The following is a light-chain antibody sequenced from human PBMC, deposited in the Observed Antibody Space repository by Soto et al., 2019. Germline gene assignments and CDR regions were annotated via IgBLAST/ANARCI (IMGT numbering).Light chain of an antibody. V-gene: IGLV2-8*01. Sequence: QSALTQPPSASGSPGQSVTISCTGTSSDVGGYNFVSWYQQHPVKAPKLMIYEVSERPSGVPDRFSGSKSGNTASLTVSGLQAEDEADYYCSSYAGSNIVVFGGGNKLTVL. CDR1: SSDVGGYNF. J-gene: IGLJ2*01. CDR3: SSYAGSNIVV. CDR2: EVS.